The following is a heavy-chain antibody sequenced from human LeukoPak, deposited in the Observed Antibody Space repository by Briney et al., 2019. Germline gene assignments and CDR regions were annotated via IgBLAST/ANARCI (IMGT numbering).Heavy chain of an antibody. D-gene: IGHD3-22*01. J-gene: IGHJ4*02. CDR1: GYTFTSYG. V-gene: IGHV1-18*01. CDR3: ARVGDSSGYYERRGTTAGDY. CDR2: ISAYNGNT. Sequence: ASVKVSCKASGYTFTSYGIIWVRQAPGQGLEWVGWISAYNGNTNYAQKLQGRVTMTTDTSTNTAYMELRSLRSDDTAVCYCARVGDSSGYYERRGTTAGDYWGQGTLVTVSS.